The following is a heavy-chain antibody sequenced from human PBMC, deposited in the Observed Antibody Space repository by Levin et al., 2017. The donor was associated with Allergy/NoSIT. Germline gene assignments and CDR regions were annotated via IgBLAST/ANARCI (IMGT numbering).Heavy chain of an antibody. CDR2: ISSSSSYI. J-gene: IGHJ5*02. D-gene: IGHD6-6*01. V-gene: IGHV3-21*01. CDR3: ARDLYSSSSVPRGWFDP. Sequence: GESLKISCAASGFTFSSYSMNWVRQAPGKGLEWVSSISSSSSYIYYADSVKGRFTISRDNAKNSLYLQMNSLRAEDTAVYYCARDLYSSSSVPRGWFDPWGQGTLVTVSS. CDR1: GFTFSSYS.